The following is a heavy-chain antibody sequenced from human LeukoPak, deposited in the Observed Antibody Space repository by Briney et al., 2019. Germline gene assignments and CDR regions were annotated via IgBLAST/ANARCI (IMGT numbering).Heavy chain of an antibody. CDR2: INPNSGGT. J-gene: IGHJ4*02. V-gene: IGHV1-2*02. D-gene: IGHD6-19*01. Sequence: GASVKVSCKASRYTFTGYYMHWLRQAPGQGLEWMGWINPNSGGTNYAQKFQGRVTMTRDTSISTAYMELSRLRSDDTAVYYCARVFGYSSGWPNFDYWGQGTLVTVSS. CDR3: ARVFGYSSGWPNFDY. CDR1: RYTFTGYY.